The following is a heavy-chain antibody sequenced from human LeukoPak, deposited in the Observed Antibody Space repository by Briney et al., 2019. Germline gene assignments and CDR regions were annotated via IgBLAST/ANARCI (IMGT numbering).Heavy chain of an antibody. J-gene: IGHJ6*02. V-gene: IGHV3-23*01. CDR3: AKGRGWFYGMDV. CDR2: LSGSGGST. D-gene: IGHD2-15*01. CDR1: GFTFNSYA. Sequence: PGGSLRLSCAASGFTFNSYAMNWVRQAPGKGLEWVSGLSGSGGSTYYADSVQGRFTISRDNSKNTLYLQMNSLRAEDTAVYYCAKGRGWFYGMDVWGQGTTVTVSS.